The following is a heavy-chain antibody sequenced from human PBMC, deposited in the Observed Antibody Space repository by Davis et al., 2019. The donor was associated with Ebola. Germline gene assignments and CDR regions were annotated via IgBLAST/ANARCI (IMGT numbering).Heavy chain of an antibody. CDR3: GRGLFWSGLDV. CDR1: APSFSGYS. J-gene: IGHJ6*02. V-gene: IGHV4-34*01. Sequence: SQPLSPTCPLYAPSFSGYSWSWNRPPPGNCLEWMGEINHHGTTSYNPSLKTRVSMSVDTSQQQFSLKVTSVTAAATAVYYCGRGLFWSGLDVWGQGTTVTVSS. CDR2: INHHGTT. D-gene: IGHD1-1*01.